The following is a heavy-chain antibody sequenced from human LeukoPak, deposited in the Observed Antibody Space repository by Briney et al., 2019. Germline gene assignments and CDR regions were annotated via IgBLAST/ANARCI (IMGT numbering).Heavy chain of an antibody. CDR1: EFTFSNYW. V-gene: IGHV3-74*01. CDR3: ARENGANRRALDV. CDR2: INSDGTST. D-gene: IGHD4/OR15-4a*01. J-gene: IGHJ3*01. Sequence: GGSLRLTCVASEFTFSNYWINWVRQAPGRGLVWVSRINSDGTSTIYAGSVKGRFTISRDNAKNTLYLQMNSLRAEDTAVYYCARENGANRRALDVWGPGTRVTVSS.